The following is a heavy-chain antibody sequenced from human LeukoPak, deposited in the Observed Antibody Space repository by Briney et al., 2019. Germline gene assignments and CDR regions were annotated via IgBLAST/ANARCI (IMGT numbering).Heavy chain of an antibody. J-gene: IGHJ4*02. V-gene: IGHV4-38-2*02. CDR2: INHSGST. D-gene: IGHD4-17*01. CDR1: GYSISSGYY. Sequence: KPSETLSLTCSVSGYSISSGYYWSWIRQPPGKGLEWIGEINHSGSTNYNPSLKSRVTISVDTSKNQFSLKLSSVTAADTAVYYCARWRRSVTTRWNMDWGQGTLVTVSS. CDR3: ARWRRSVTTRWNMD.